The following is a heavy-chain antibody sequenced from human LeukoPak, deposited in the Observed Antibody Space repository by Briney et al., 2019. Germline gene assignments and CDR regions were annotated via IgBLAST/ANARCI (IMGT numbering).Heavy chain of an antibody. CDR3: ATGANHCSGGSCYSYYFDY. D-gene: IGHD2-15*01. V-gene: IGHV1-24*01. Sequence: ASVKVSCKVSGYTLTELSMHWVRQAPGKGLEWMGGFDPEDGETIYAQKFQGRVTMTEDTSTDTVYMELSSLRSEDTAVYYCATGANHCSGGSCYSYYFDYWGQGTLVTVSS. CDR1: GYTLTELS. J-gene: IGHJ4*02. CDR2: FDPEDGET.